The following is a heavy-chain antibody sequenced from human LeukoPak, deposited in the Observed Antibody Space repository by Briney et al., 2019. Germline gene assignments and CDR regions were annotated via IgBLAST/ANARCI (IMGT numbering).Heavy chain of an antibody. Sequence: PGGSLRLSCAASGFTFSSYEMNWVRQAPGKGLEWVSYISTSGTTIYYADSVKGRFTISRDNTKNSLYLQMNSLRAEDTAVYYCATPFFGDSGGYFRPFDNWGQGTLVTVSS. V-gene: IGHV3-48*03. D-gene: IGHD1-26*01. CDR3: ATPFFGDSGGYFRPFDN. J-gene: IGHJ4*02. CDR2: ISTSGTTI. CDR1: GFTFSSYE.